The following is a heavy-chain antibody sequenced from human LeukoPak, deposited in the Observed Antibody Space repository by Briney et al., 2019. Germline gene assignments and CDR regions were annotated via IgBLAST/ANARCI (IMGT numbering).Heavy chain of an antibody. CDR3: ASRVAGTCYFDY. J-gene: IGHJ4*02. Sequence: GGSLRLSCAASGFTFSDYYMSWIRQAPGKGLQWVSYISTSGSYTNYADSVKGRFTISRDNAKNSLYLQMNSLRAEDTAVYYCASRVAGTCYFDYWGQGTLVTVSS. CDR2: ISTSGSYT. CDR1: GFTFSDYY. D-gene: IGHD6-19*01. V-gene: IGHV3-11*06.